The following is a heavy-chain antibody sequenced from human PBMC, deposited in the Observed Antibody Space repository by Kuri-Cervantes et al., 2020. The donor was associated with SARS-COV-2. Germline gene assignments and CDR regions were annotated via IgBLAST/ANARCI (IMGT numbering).Heavy chain of an antibody. CDR1: GGSFSGYY. Sequence: SGSLTLSCAVYGGSFSGYYWSWIRQPPGKGLEWIGQINHSGSTNYNPSLKSRVTISVDTSKNQFSLKLSSVTAADTAVYYCARCQKQVVLYGMDVWGQGTTVTVSS. CDR2: INHSGST. J-gene: IGHJ6*02. V-gene: IGHV4-34*01. D-gene: IGHD6-13*01. CDR3: ARCQKQVVLYGMDV.